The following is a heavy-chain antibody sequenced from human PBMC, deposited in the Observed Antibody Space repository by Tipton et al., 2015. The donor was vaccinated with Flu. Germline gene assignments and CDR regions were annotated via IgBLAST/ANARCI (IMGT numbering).Heavy chain of an antibody. Sequence: TLSLTCTVSGGSISSSSYYWGWIRQPPGKGLEWIGSIYYSGSTYYNPSLKSRVTISVDTSKNQFSLKLSSVTAADTAVYYCARGPYDYVWGSYRYTGWYFDLWGRGTLVTVSS. V-gene: IGHV4-39*01. J-gene: IGHJ2*01. CDR2: IYYSGST. D-gene: IGHD3-16*02. CDR3: ARGPYDYVWGSYRYTGWYFDL. CDR1: GGSISSSSYY.